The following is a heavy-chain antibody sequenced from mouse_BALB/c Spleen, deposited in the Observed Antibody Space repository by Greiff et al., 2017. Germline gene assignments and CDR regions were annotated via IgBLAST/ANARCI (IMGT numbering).Heavy chain of an antibody. D-gene: IGHD4-1*01. CDR3: ARHGNAY. CDR1: GFTFSSYG. V-gene: IGHV5-6*01. CDR2: ISSGGSYT. Sequence: EVHLVESGGDLVKPGGSLKLSCAASGFTFSSYGMSWVRQTPDKRLEWVATISSGGSYTYYPDSVKGRFTISRDNAKNTLYLQMSSLKSEDTAMYYCARHGNAYWGQGTLVTVSA. J-gene: IGHJ3*01.